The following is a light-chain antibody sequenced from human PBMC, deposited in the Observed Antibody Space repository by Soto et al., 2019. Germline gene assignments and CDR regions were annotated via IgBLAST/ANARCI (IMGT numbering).Light chain of an antibody. CDR1: SSDVGAYIF. CDR3: VSFTTSRSYV. CDR2: DII. V-gene: IGLV2-14*03. Sequence: QSVLIQPASVSGSPGQSITISCTGTSSDVGAYIFVSWYQQHPGKAPKLMIYDIINRPSGVSNRFSGSKSGNTASLTISGLQAEDEADYYCVSFTTSRSYVFGTGTKVTVL. J-gene: IGLJ1*01.